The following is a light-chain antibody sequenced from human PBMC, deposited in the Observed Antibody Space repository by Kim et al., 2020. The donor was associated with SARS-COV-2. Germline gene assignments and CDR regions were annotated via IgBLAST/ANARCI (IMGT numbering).Light chain of an antibody. Sequence: DIVMTQSPDSLSVSLGERASIDCKSSQSILHSSSNQNFLAWYQQKPGQPPKLLLYWASTREFGVADRFSGSGSGTDFTLTISNLQAEDAAVYYSQQYYDKLRTFGQGTKVDIK. CDR2: WAS. J-gene: IGKJ1*01. CDR1: QSILHSSSNQNF. V-gene: IGKV4-1*01. CDR3: QQYYDKLRT.